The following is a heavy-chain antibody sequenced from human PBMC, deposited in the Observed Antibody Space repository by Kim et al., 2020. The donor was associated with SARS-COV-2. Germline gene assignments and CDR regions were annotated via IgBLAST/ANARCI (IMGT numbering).Heavy chain of an antibody. J-gene: IGHJ3*02. CDR2: ISSSGGSI. Sequence: GGSVRLSCAASEFTFSTYEMSWVRQAPGKGLEWVSYISSSGGSIYYADSVKGRFTISRDNAKNSLFLQMNSLRAEDTAVYYCARDRIATSGKDAFDIWG. V-gene: IGHV3-48*03. CDR1: EFTFSTYE. CDR3: ARDRIATSGKDAFDI. D-gene: IGHD6-13*01.